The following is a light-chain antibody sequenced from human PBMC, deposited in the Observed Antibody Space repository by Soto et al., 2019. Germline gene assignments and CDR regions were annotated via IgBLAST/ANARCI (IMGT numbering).Light chain of an antibody. J-gene: IGKJ5*01. V-gene: IGKV3-15*01. CDR2: GAS. Sequence: EIVMTQSPATLSVSPGERGTLSCRSSQSVSSNLARYEHKTCXAPRLVIYGASTRATGIPARFSGSRSGTEFTPTISSLQSEDFAVYYCQQYNNWPPINFGQGTRLEIK. CDR3: QQYNNWPPIN. CDR1: QSVSSN.